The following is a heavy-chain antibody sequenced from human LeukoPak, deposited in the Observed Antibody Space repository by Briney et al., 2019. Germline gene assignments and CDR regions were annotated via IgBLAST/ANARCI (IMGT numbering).Heavy chain of an antibody. CDR3: ATSLYSGHDWFFDY. V-gene: IGHV1-2*02. CDR1: GYSSGYY. J-gene: IGHJ4*02. D-gene: IGHD5-12*01. Sequence: ASVKVSCKASGYSSGYYMHWVRQAPGQGLEWMGWINPNSGGIRSAQKFQGTITMTRDTSISAVYMELSSLRIDDTAVYYCATSLYSGHDWFFDYWGQGTLVTVSS. CDR2: INPNSGGI.